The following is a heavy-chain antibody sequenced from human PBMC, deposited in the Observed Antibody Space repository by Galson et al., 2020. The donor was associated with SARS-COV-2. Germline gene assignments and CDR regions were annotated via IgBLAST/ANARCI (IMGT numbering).Heavy chain of an antibody. Sequence: GGSLRLSCAASGFTFSSYGMHWVRQAPGKGLEWVAVIWYDGSNKYYADSVKGRFTISRDNSKNTLYLQMNSLRAEDTAVYYCARDRTGGVRMDVWGQGTTVTVSS. D-gene: IGHD3-9*01. CDR1: GFTFSSYG. CDR3: ARDRTGGVRMDV. J-gene: IGHJ6*02. CDR2: IWYDGSNK. V-gene: IGHV3-33*01.